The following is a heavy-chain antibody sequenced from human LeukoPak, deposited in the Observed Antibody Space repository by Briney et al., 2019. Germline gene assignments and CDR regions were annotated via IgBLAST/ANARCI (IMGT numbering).Heavy chain of an antibody. V-gene: IGHV1-46*01. D-gene: IGHD3-3*01. CDR2: ISTSGGST. CDR1: GYTFTNYY. CDR3: ARDKSITIFGVTIYYFDY. Sequence: ASVKVSCKTSGYTFTNYYVHWVRQAPGEGLEWMGIISTSGGSTRYAQKFQGRVTMTRDTSTSTVYMELSSLRSDDTAVYYCARDKSITIFGVTIYYFDYWGQGTLVTVSP. J-gene: IGHJ4*02.